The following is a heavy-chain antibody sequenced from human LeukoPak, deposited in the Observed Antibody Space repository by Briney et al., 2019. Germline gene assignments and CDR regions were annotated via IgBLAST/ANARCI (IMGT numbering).Heavy chain of an antibody. J-gene: IGHJ5*02. D-gene: IGHD5-12*01. V-gene: IGHV3-30*04. CDR3: SRGWLRTDPLDP. CDR2: ISFDGSLR. CDR1: GFPFSTSA. Sequence: GGSLRLSCAASGFPFSTSAMHWVRQAPGKGLEWVAVISFDGSLRYAADSLKGRFTVSRDNSNNTVYLGMNSLRREDTAVYYCSRGWLRTDPLDPWGQGTLVAVSS.